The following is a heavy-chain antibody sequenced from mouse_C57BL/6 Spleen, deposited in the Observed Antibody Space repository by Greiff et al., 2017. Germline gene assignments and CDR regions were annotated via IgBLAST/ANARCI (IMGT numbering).Heavy chain of an antibody. Sequence: QVQLQQPGTELVKPGASVKLSCKASGYTFTSYWMHWVKQRPGQGLEWIGNINPSNGGTNYNEKFKSKATLTVDKSSSTAYMQLSSLTSEDSAVYYCARGRRYDYDGRYYAMDYWGQGTSVTVSS. CDR3: ARGRRYDYDGRYYAMDY. D-gene: IGHD2-4*01. J-gene: IGHJ4*01. V-gene: IGHV1-53*01. CDR1: GYTFTSYW. CDR2: INPSNGGT.